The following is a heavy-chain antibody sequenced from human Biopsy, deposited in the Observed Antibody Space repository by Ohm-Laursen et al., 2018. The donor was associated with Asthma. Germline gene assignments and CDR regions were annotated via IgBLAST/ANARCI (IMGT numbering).Heavy chain of an antibody. CDR2: IYSGGTS. J-gene: IGHJ4*02. V-gene: IGHV3-53*01. D-gene: IGHD3-22*01. Sequence: SLRLSCAASGFAVSRDHMFWVRQAPGKGLEWVSVIYSGGTSHTAYSVRGRFTISRDHSKNTLYLQMHSLRAEDTAVYYCARGDSSNWSHYYFDYWGQGALVTVSS. CDR3: ARGDSSNWSHYYFDY. CDR1: GFAVSRDH.